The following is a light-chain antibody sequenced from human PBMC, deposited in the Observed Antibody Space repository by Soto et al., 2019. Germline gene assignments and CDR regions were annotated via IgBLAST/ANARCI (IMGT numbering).Light chain of an antibody. CDR3: SSYAGSSNV. Sequence: QSVLTQPPSASGSPGQSVATPCTGTSSDVGGYNYVSWYQQHPGKAPKLMIYEVNKRPSGVPDRFSGSKSGNTASLTVSGLQAEDEADYYCSSYAGSSNVFGTGTKVTVL. V-gene: IGLV2-8*01. CDR1: SSDVGGYNY. CDR2: EVN. J-gene: IGLJ1*01.